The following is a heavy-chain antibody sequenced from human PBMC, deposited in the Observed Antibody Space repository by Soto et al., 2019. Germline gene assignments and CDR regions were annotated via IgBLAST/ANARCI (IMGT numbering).Heavy chain of an antibody. CDR2: ISAYNGNT. CDR1: GYTFTSYG. J-gene: IGHJ6*02. V-gene: IGHV1-18*01. D-gene: IGHD2-2*01. CDR3: ARDIVVVPAATHYGMDV. Sequence: QVQLVQSGAEVKKPGASVKVSCKASGYTFTSYGISWVRQAPGQGLEWMGWISAYNGNTNYAQKLQGRVTMTTDTSTSAAYMELRSLRSDDTAVYYCARDIVVVPAATHYGMDVWGQGTTVTVSS.